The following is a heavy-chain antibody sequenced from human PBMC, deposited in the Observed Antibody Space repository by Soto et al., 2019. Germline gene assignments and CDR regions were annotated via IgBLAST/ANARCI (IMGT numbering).Heavy chain of an antibody. D-gene: IGHD2-15*01. J-gene: IGHJ4*02. V-gene: IGHV3-66*01. CDR3: ARDLGYCSGGSCSTPFDY. Sequence: EVQLVESGGGLVQPGGSLRLSCAASGFTVSSNYMSWVRQAPGKGLVWVSVIYSGGSTYYADSVKGRFTISRDNSKNTLYLQMNSLRAEDTAVYYCARDLGYCSGGSCSTPFDYWGQGTLVTVSS. CDR1: GFTVSSNY. CDR2: IYSGGST.